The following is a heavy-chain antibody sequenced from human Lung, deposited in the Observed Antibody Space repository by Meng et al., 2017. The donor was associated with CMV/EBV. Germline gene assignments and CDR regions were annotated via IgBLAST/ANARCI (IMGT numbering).Heavy chain of an antibody. D-gene: IGHD5-24*01. CDR1: GAPTGSGGSD. CDR2: IYYTGST. CDR3: AREAGRDGYATPKFDY. V-gene: IGHV4-31*03. Sequence: LWRWCPGVAHTLHARSLTCTVAGAPTGSGGSDWSWIRQHPGKGLEWIGYIYYTGSTFYHPSLKSRVTISVDTSKNQFSLQLIPATAADTAVYYCAREAGRDGYATPKFDYWGQGTLVTVSS. J-gene: IGHJ4*02.